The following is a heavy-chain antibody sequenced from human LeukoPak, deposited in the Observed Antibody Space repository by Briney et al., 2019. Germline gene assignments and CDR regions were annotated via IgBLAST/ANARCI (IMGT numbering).Heavy chain of an antibody. J-gene: IGHJ5*02. Sequence: GGSLRLSCAASGFTFSSYAMSWVRQAPGKGLEWVSAISGSGGSTYYADSVKGRFTISRDNSKNTLYLHMSSLSAEDTAVYYCAKDQPQYFDWLLSSWGQGTLVTVSS. D-gene: IGHD3-9*01. V-gene: IGHV3-23*01. CDR2: ISGSGGST. CDR3: AKDQPQYFDWLLSS. CDR1: GFTFSSYA.